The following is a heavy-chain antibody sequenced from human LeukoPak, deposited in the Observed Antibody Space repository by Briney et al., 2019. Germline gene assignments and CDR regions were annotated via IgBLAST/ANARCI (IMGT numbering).Heavy chain of an antibody. CDR3: AKHYDSSGYGAFC. CDR2: ISYDGSNK. V-gene: IGHV3-30*18. Sequence: GGSLRLSCAASGFTFSSYGMHWVRQAPGKGLEWVAVISYDGSNKYYADSVKGRFTISRDNSKNTLYLQMNSLRAEDTAVYYCAKHYDSSGYGAFCWGQGTLVTVSS. J-gene: IGHJ4*02. D-gene: IGHD3-22*01. CDR1: GFTFSSYG.